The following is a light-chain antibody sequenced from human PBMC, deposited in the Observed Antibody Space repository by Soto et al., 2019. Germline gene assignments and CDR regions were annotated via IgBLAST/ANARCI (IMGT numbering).Light chain of an antibody. Sequence: ERVMTQSPATLSVSPGERATLSCRASQSVGGDLAWYQQKPGQAPRLPIYGASSRAPGIPDRVSGSGSGTELTLSISSLQSEDSAVYYCQQYENWPQLTFGGGAKGEIK. V-gene: IGKV3-15*01. J-gene: IGKJ4*01. CDR2: GAS. CDR1: QSVGGD. CDR3: QQYENWPQLT.